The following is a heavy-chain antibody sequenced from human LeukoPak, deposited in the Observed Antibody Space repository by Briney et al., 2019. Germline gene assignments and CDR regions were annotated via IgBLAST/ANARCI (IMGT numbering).Heavy chain of an antibody. CDR2: IYHSGST. D-gene: IGHD2-15*01. CDR1: GYSLSSGYY. V-gene: IGHV4-38-2*02. J-gene: IGHJ5*02. CDR3: ARDLCSGGSCYRIGNWFDP. Sequence: PSETLSLTCAVSGYSLSSGYYWGWIRQPPGKGLEWIGSIYHSGSTYYNPSLKSRVTISVDTSKNQFSLKLSSVTAADTAVYYCARDLCSGGSCYRIGNWFDPWGQGTLVTVSS.